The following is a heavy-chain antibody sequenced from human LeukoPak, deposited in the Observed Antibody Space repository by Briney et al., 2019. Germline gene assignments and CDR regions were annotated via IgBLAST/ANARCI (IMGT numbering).Heavy chain of an antibody. CDR2: IKQDGNEN. V-gene: IGHV3-7*01. CDR3: VRGPHYGAYTDYFDY. Sequence: GGSLRLSCAASGFTFSRHWMSWVRQAPGKGLEWVATIKQDGNENYYVDSVKGRFTISRDDAKNSLYLQMNSLRVEDTALYYCVRGPHYGAYTDYFDYWGRGTLVTVSS. J-gene: IGHJ4*02. D-gene: IGHD4-17*01. CDR1: GFTFSRHW.